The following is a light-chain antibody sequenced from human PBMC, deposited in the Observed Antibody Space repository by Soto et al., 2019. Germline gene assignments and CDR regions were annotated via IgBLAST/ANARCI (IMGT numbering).Light chain of an antibody. CDR3: QQYNNWPPWT. V-gene: IGKV3-15*01. J-gene: IGKJ1*01. CDR1: QSVRSN. Sequence: EIVMTQSPATLSVSPGERATLSCRASQSVRSNLAWYQQQPGQAPRLLIYGASTRAPGVPDRFSGSGSGTEFTLTISRPQSEDFAVYYCQQYNNWPPWTFGQGTKVEIK. CDR2: GAS.